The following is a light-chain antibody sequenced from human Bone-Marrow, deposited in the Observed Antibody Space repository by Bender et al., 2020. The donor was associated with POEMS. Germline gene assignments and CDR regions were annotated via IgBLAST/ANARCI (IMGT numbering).Light chain of an antibody. Sequence: QSALTQPRSVSGSPGQSVTISCTGTSSDVGGYKYVSWYQQHPGKAPKLMIYEVSQRPSGVSNRFSGSKSGNTASLTISGLRAEDEADYHCCSYAGSSTFEIFGGGTKLTVL. J-gene: IGLJ2*01. CDR3: CSYAGSSTFEI. CDR1: SSDVGGYKY. CDR2: EVS. V-gene: IGLV2-11*01.